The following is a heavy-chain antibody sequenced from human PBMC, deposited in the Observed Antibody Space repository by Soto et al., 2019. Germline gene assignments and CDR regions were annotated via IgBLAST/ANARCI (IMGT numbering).Heavy chain of an antibody. CDR3: ARGDCSAAGCYIHYYYGMDV. V-gene: IGHV3-23*01. Sequence: GSLRLYCAAAGFTCRNYAMSWVRQAPGKGLEWVSAISRSGGTSYYADSVKGRFTISRDNAKNTLYLQMDNLRAEDTAVYYCARGDCSAAGCYIHYYYGMDVWGQGTTVTVSS. D-gene: IGHD2-2*02. CDR2: ISRSGGTS. J-gene: IGHJ6*02. CDR1: GFTCRNYA.